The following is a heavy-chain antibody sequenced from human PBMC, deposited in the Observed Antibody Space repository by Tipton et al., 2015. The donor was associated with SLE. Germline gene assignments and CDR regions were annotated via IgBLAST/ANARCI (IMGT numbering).Heavy chain of an antibody. D-gene: IGHD3-10*01. CDR2: IYYSGST. J-gene: IGHJ4*02. CDR3: AGDYDSGSYRFDF. V-gene: IGHV4-39*07. CDR1: GDSISSSSYY. Sequence: LRLSCTVSGDSISSSSYYWGWIRQPPGKGLEWIGSIYYSGSTYYNPSLKSRVTISVDTSKNQFSLKLNSVTAADTAVYYCAGDYDSGSYRFDFWGQGTLVTVSS.